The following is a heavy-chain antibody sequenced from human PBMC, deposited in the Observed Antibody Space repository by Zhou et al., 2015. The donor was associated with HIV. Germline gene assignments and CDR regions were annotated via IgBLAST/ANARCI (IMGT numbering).Heavy chain of an antibody. CDR2: IIPIFGTA. D-gene: IGHD3-16*02. J-gene: IGHJ4*02. CDR1: GGTFSSYA. CDR3: ARSPLGYDYVWGSYRSRNFDY. V-gene: IGHV1-69*01. Sequence: QVQLVQSGAEVKKPGSSVKVSCKASGGTFSSYAISWVRQAPGQGLEWMGGIIPIFGTANYAQKFQGRVTITADESTSTAYMELSSLRSEDTAVYYCARSPLGYDYVWGSYRSRNFDYWGQGTLVTVSS.